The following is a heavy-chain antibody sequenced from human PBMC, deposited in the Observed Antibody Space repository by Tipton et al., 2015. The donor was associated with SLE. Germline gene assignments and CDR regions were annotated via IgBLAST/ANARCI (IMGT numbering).Heavy chain of an antibody. J-gene: IGHJ2*01. CDR2: IYTSGST. CDR1: GGSISSGSYY. V-gene: IGHV4-61*09. D-gene: IGHD1-14*01. CDR3: ARGPRSWYFDL. Sequence: TLSLTCTVSGGSISSGSYYWSWIRQPAGKGLEWIGYIYTSGSTNYNPSLKSRVTISVDTSKNQFSLKLSSVTAADTAVYYCARGPRSWYFDLWGRGTLVTVSS.